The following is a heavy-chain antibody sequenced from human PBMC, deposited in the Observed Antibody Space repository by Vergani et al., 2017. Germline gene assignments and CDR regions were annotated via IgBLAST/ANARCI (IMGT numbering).Heavy chain of an antibody. V-gene: IGHV4-34*01. J-gene: IGHJ4*02. CDR1: GGSFSGYY. CDR2: INHSGST. Sequence: QVQLQQWGAGLLKPSETLSLTCAVYGGSFSGYYWSWIRQPPGKGLEWIGEINHSGSTNYNPSLKSRVTISVDTSKHQFSLKLSSVTAADTAVYYCARVDRYIRSGHFDYWGQGTLVTVSS. CDR3: ARVDRYIRSGHFDY. D-gene: IGHD3-10*01.